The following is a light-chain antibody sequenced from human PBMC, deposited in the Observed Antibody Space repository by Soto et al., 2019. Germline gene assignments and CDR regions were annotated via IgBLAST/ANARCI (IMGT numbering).Light chain of an antibody. Sequence: DTQVTQSPSSLSASLVDRVSITCGTSQTISRYLNWYQQKPGKAPKLLIYAASNLQSGVPSRFSGSGSGTDFTLTISSLQPEDFATYYCHQSFTSPWTFGQGTKVDIK. CDR3: HQSFTSPWT. CDR1: QTISRY. CDR2: AAS. J-gene: IGKJ1*01. V-gene: IGKV1-39*01.